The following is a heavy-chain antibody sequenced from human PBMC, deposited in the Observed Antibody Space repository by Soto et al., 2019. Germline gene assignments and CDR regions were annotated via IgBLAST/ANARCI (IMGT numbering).Heavy chain of an antibody. CDR3: ARDGAAAGDTIDY. V-gene: IGHV1-69*04. D-gene: IGHD6-13*01. J-gene: IGHJ4*02. Sequence: SVKVSCKASGGTFSSYTISWVRQAPGQGLEWMGRIIPILGIANYAQKFQGRVTITADKSTSTAYMELSSLRSEDTAVYYCARDGAAAGDTIDYWGQGTLVTVSS. CDR1: GGTFSSYT. CDR2: IIPILGIA.